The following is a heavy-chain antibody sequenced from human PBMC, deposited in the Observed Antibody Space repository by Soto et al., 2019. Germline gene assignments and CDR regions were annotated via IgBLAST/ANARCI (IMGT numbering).Heavy chain of an antibody. J-gene: IGHJ6*02. CDR1: GFTFSSYG. V-gene: IGHV3-33*01. D-gene: IGHD3-22*01. Sequence: PGGSLRLSCAASGFTFSSYGMHWVRQAPGKGLEWVAVIWYDGSNKYYADSVKGRFTISRDNSKNTLYLQMNSLRAEDTAVYYCARDLTYYYDSSGSGTYGMDVWGQGTTVTVSS. CDR3: ARDLTYYYDSSGSGTYGMDV. CDR2: IWYDGSNK.